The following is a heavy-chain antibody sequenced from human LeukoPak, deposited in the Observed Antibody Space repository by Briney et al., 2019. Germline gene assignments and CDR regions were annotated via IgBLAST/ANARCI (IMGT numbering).Heavy chain of an antibody. J-gene: IGHJ5*02. D-gene: IGHD6-19*01. Sequence: GGSLRLSCSASGFTFSSYAMSWVRQAPGKGLEWVSGISGSGGSTYHADSVKGRFTISRDNSKNTLYLQMNRLRAEDTAIYYCAKDSRSSGWYNWFDPWGQGTLVTVSS. CDR2: ISGSGGST. CDR1: GFTFSSYA. V-gene: IGHV3-23*01. CDR3: AKDSRSSGWYNWFDP.